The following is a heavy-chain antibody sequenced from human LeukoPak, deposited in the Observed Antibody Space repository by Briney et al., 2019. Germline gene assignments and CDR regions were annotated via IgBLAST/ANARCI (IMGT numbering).Heavy chain of an antibody. CDR2: ISAYNGNT. CDR3: ARQYSSGWLYADAFDI. J-gene: IGHJ3*02. CDR1: GYTFTSYG. Sequence: ASVKVSCKASGYTFTSYGISWVRQAPGQGLEWMGWISAYNGNTNYAQKLQGRVTMTTDTSPSTAYMELRSLRSDDTAVYYCARQYSSGWLYADAFDIWGQGTMVTVSS. V-gene: IGHV1-18*01. D-gene: IGHD6-19*01.